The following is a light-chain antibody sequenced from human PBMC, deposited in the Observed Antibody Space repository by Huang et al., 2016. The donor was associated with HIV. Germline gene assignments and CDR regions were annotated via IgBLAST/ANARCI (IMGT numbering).Light chain of an antibody. Sequence: DIVMTQSPDSLAVSLGERATINCKSSQSVLYSSNNKNYLAWYQQKPGQPPSLLIYWASTRESGVPDRFSDSGSGTDFTLTISSLQAEDVAVYYCQQYYSTPRTFGQGTKVEIK. CDR1: QSVLYSSNNKNY. CDR2: WAS. CDR3: QQYYSTPRT. V-gene: IGKV4-1*01. J-gene: IGKJ1*01.